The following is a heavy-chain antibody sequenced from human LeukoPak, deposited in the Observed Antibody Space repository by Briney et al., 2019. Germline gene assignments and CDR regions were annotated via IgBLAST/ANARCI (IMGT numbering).Heavy chain of an antibody. CDR3: ATDLCSGGSCYKQGDYGMDV. J-gene: IGHJ6*02. CDR2: FYPEDGET. Sequence: ASVKVSCKVSGYTLTELSMHWVRQAPGKGLEWMGGFYPEDGETIYAQKFQGRVTMTEDTSTDTAYMELSSLRSEDTAVYYCATDLCSGGSCYKQGDYGMDVWGQGTTVTVSS. V-gene: IGHV1-24*01. D-gene: IGHD2-15*01. CDR1: GYTLTELS.